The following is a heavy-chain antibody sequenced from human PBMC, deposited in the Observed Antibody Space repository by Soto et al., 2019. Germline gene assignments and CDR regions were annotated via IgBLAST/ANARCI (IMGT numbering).Heavy chain of an antibody. CDR3: ASDMSTT. D-gene: IGHD2-2*01. CDR2: MNPNSGHT. V-gene: IGHV1-8*01. CDR1: GYTFTSHD. J-gene: IGHJ5*02. Sequence: QVQLVQSGAEVKKPGASVKVSCKASGYTFTSHDINWMRQTTGQGLEWMGWMNPNSGHTNYAQKFQGRFTRTRDTSISTAYMELTNLRSEDTAIYYCASDMSTTWGQGTLVTVSS.